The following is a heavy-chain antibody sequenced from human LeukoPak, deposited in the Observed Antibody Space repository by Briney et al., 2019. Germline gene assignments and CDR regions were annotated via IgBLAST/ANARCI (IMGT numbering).Heavy chain of an antibody. V-gene: IGHV3-53*01. CDR3: ARGDYSSGGYY. D-gene: IGHD6-19*01. J-gene: IGHJ4*02. CDR1: GFTVSNLY. Sequence: GGSLRLSCAASGFTVSNLYMSWVRQAPGKGLERVSLIYTDGTTYYSDSVTGRFTISRDNSKNTLYLQMNSLRAEDTAVYYCARGDYSSGGYYWGQGTLVTVSS. CDR2: IYTDGTT.